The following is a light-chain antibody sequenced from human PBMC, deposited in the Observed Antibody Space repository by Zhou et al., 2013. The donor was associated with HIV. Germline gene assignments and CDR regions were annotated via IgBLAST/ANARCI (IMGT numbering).Light chain of an antibody. CDR2: GAS. CDR1: QSISSN. J-gene: IGKJ4*01. V-gene: IGKV3-20*01. CDR3: QQYGSSLT. Sequence: EIVLTQSPATLSLSPGERATLSCWASQSISSNLAWYQQKPGQSPRLLISGASSRATGIPDRFSGSGSGTDFTLTISRLEPDDFAVYYCQQYGSSLTFGGGTKVEIK.